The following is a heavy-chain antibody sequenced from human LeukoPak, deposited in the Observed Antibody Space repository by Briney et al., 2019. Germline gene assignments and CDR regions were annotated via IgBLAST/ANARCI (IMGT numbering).Heavy chain of an antibody. J-gene: IGHJ3*02. CDR2: ISSSGSTT. CDR1: GFXFSSYE. V-gene: IGHV3-48*03. D-gene: IGHD3-3*01. Sequence: GGSLRLSCAASGFXFSSYEMNWVRQAPGKGLEWVSYISSSGSTTYYADSVKGRFSISRDNAKNSLYLQMNSLRAEDTALYYCAREQLEYYDAFDIWGQGTMVTVSS. CDR3: AREQLEYYDAFDI.